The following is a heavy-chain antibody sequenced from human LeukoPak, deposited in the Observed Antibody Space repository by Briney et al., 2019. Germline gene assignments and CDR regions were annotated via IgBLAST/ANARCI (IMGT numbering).Heavy chain of an antibody. D-gene: IGHD3-22*01. J-gene: IGHJ4*02. CDR2: MSGNGGTT. V-gene: IGHV3-23*01. CDR1: GFIFSSYA. CDR3: ARGDYYDSSGYSPLFDY. Sequence: GGSLRLSCAASGFIFSSYAMSWVRQAPGQGLEWASGMSGNGGTTYYADSVKGRFTISRDNSKNTLYLQMNNLRVEDTAVYYCARGDYYDSSGYSPLFDYWGQGTLVTVSS.